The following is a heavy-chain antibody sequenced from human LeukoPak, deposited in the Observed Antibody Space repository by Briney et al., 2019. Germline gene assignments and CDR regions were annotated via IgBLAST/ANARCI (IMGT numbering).Heavy chain of an antibody. CDR3: ARDLCYYDSSGYCYDAFDI. Sequence: GGSLRLSCAASGFTFSSYWMSWVRQAPGKGLEWVANIKQDGSEKYYVDSVKGRFTISRDNAKNSLYLQMNSLRAEDTAVYYCARDLCYYDSSGYCYDAFDIWGQGTMVTVSS. CDR2: IKQDGSEK. CDR1: GFTFSSYW. J-gene: IGHJ3*02. V-gene: IGHV3-7*01. D-gene: IGHD3-22*01.